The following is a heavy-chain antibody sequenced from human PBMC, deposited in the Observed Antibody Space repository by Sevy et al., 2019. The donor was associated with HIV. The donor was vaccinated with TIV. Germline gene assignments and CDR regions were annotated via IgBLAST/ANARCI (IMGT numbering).Heavy chain of an antibody. J-gene: IGHJ4*02. CDR3: PRVRQPGQQLVDY. CDR1: GYSFTSYW. CDR2: IYPGDSDT. V-gene: IGHV5-51*01. D-gene: IGHD6-13*01. Sequence: GESLKISCKGSGYSFTSYWIGWVRQMPGKGLEWMGIIYPGDSDTRYSPSFQGQVTISANKSISTAYLQWSSLKASDTAMYYCPRVRQPGQQLVDYWGQGTLVTVSS.